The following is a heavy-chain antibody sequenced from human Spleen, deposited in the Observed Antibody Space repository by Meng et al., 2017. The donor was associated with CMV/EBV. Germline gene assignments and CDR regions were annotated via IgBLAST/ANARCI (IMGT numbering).Heavy chain of an antibody. D-gene: IGHD3-16*01. CDR1: GYTFTGHY. V-gene: IGHV1-2*02. Sequence: ASVKVSCKASGYTFTGHYIHWVRQAPGQGLEWMGWINPNSGGTNFAQKFQGRVTMTRDTSISTAYMELSRLRSDDTAVYYCARGAAGGSYYGMDVWGQGTTVTVSS. J-gene: IGHJ6*02. CDR3: ARGAAGGSYYGMDV. CDR2: INPNSGGT.